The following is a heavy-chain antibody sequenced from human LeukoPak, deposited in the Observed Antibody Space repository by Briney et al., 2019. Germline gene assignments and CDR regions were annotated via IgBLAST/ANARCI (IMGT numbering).Heavy chain of an antibody. CDR2: IYYSGST. D-gene: IGHD2-15*01. Sequence: SETLSLTCNVSGGSISSYYWNWIRQPPGKGLEWIGYIYYSGSTNYNPSLKSRVTISVDTSKNQFSLRLSSVTAADTAVYYCAREGEDCSGGSCYTSEYFQHWGQGTLVTVSS. J-gene: IGHJ1*01. V-gene: IGHV4-59*01. CDR1: GGSISSYY. CDR3: AREGEDCSGGSCYTSEYFQH.